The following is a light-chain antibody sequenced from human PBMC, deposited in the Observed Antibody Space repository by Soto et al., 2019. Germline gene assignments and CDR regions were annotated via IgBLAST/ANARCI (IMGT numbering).Light chain of an antibody. J-gene: IGLJ1*01. Sequence: QSALTQPASVSGSPGQSITISCTGTSNDVGGYNYVSWYQHHPGKAPKLMIYEVSDRPSGVSNRFSGSKSGNTASLTISGLQAEDEADYYCSSYTGSNIRYVFGTGTKLTV. V-gene: IGLV2-14*01. CDR3: SSYTGSNIRYV. CDR2: EVS. CDR1: SNDVGGYNY.